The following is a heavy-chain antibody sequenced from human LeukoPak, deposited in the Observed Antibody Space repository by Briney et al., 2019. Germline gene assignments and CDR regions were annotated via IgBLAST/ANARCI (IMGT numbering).Heavy chain of an antibody. Sequence: ASVKVSCKASGYTFTSYYMHWVRQAPGQGLEWMGWINPNSGGTNYAQKFQGRVTMTRDTSISTAYMELSRLRSDDTAVYYCARGMVRGPRGYYYYYMDVWGKGTTVTISS. CDR3: ARGMVRGPRGYYYYYMDV. J-gene: IGHJ6*03. V-gene: IGHV1-2*02. D-gene: IGHD3-10*01. CDR1: GYTFTSYY. CDR2: INPNSGGT.